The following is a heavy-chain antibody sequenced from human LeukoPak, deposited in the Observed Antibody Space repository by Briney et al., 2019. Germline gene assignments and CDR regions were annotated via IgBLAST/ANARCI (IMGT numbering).Heavy chain of an antibody. D-gene: IGHD3-9*01. CDR2: IYYSGST. CDR1: GGPISSSSLL. Sequence: SETLALTCTVSGGPISSSSLLWRGTRQPPGKGVEWNRSIYYSGSTYHNPSLRSRITISVDTSKNQFSLKVSSLTAADTAVYYCARGADILTGYYRIYYFDYWGQGTLVTVSS. J-gene: IGHJ4*02. CDR3: ARGADILTGYYRIYYFDY. V-gene: IGHV4-39*07.